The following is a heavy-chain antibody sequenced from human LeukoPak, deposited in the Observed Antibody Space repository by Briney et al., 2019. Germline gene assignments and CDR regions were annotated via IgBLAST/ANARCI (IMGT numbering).Heavy chain of an antibody. V-gene: IGHV3-21*04. D-gene: IGHD3-10*01. J-gene: IGHJ4*02. CDR1: GFTFFSYT. CDR2: ISSSSDYI. CDR3: ARDSSMLRGPLVIYYFDF. Sequence: GSLRLSCAASGFTFFSYTMNWVRQAPGKGLEWVSSISSSSDYIYYADSVKGRFTISRDNAKNSLYLQMNSLRVEDTAVYYCARDSSMLRGPLVIYYFDFWGQGTLVTVSS.